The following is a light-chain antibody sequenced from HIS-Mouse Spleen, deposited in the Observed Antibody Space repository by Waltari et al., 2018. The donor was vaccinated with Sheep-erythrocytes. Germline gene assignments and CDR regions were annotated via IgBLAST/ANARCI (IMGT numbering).Light chain of an antibody. CDR1: QSVSSY. Sequence: EIVLTQSPATLPLSPVASATLSCRASQSVSSYLAWYQQKPGQAPRLLIYDASNRATGIPARFSGSGSGTDFTLTISSLEPEDFAVYYCQQRSNWPPITFGQGTRLEIK. V-gene: IGKV3-11*01. J-gene: IGKJ5*01. CDR2: DAS. CDR3: QQRSNWPPIT.